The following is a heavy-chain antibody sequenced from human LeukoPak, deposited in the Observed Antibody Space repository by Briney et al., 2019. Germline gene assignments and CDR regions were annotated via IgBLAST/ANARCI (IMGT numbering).Heavy chain of an antibody. CDR2: IYYSGST. CDR1: GGSISSSSYY. Sequence: SETLSLTCTVSGGSISSSSYYWGWIRQPPGKGLEWIGSIYYSGSTYYNPSLKSRVTISVDTSKNQFSLKLSSVTAADTAVYYCASCYGSGGNWFDPWGQGTLVTVSS. J-gene: IGHJ5*02. CDR3: ASCYGSGGNWFDP. D-gene: IGHD3-10*01. V-gene: IGHV4-39*07.